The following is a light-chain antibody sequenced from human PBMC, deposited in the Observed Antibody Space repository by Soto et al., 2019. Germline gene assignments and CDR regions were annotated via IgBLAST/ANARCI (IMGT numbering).Light chain of an antibody. V-gene: IGKV3-11*01. Sequence: DIVLTQSPSTLSLSPGQTATLSCRASQSVSSYLAWYQQKAGQAPRLLIYEGSNRATGIPTRFSGSGSGTDFTLTISSLQPDDFATYYCQQYYTYPWTFGQGTKVDIK. J-gene: IGKJ1*01. CDR2: EGS. CDR3: QQYYTYPWT. CDR1: QSVSSY.